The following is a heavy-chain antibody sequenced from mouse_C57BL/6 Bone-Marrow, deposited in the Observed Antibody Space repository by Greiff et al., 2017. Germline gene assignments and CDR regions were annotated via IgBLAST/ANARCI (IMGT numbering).Heavy chain of an antibody. CDR3: ARNWALRGLDY. D-gene: IGHD1-2*01. V-gene: IGHV2-2*01. CDR1: GFSLTSYG. J-gene: IGHJ2*01. CDR2: IWSGGST. Sequence: QVQLQQSGPGLVQPSQSLSITCTVSGFSLTSYGVHWVRQSPGKGLEWLGVIWSGGSTDNNAAFISRLSISKDNSKSQGFFKMNRLQADDTAIYYGARNWALRGLDYWGQGTTLTVSS.